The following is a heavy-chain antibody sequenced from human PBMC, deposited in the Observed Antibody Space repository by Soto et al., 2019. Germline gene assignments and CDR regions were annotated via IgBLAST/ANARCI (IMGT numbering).Heavy chain of an antibody. CDR1: GFTFSSYW. J-gene: IGHJ4*02. CDR2: IKEDGTEK. Sequence: GGSLRLSCAASGFTFSSYWMSWVRLAPGKGLEWVANIKEDGTEKYYADSVKGRFTISRDNAKNSLFLQMNSLRAEDTAVYYCARDGRVGELRPETYWGQGTLVTVSS. CDR3: ARDGRVGELRPETY. D-gene: IGHD1-7*01. V-gene: IGHV3-7*05.